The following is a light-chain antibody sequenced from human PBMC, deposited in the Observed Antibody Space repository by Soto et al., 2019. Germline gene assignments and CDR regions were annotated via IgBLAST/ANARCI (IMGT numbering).Light chain of an antibody. CDR2: DAS. J-gene: IGLJ1*01. Sequence: QSVLTQPRSVSGSPGQSVTISCTGTSSDVGGYNYVSWYQQHPGKAPKLMIYDASKRPSGVPDRFSGSKSGNTASLTISGLQAEDEADYYCCSYAGSYTGVFGTGTKVTVL. CDR1: SSDVGGYNY. CDR3: CSYAGSYTGV. V-gene: IGLV2-11*01.